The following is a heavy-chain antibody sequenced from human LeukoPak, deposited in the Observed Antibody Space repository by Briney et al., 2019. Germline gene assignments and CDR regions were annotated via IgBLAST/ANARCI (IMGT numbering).Heavy chain of an antibody. CDR1: GFIFSKYW. Sequence: PGGSLRLSCEASGFIFSKYWMAWVRQAPRKGLEWVANIKQDGSDKYYEDSVKGRFNISRDNAKNSVFLQMNSLRAEDTAVYYCARVLFGDPWFTLWGQGTLVTVSS. D-gene: IGHD3-10*01. V-gene: IGHV3-7*01. J-gene: IGHJ4*02. CDR3: ARVLFGDPWFTL. CDR2: IKQDGSDK.